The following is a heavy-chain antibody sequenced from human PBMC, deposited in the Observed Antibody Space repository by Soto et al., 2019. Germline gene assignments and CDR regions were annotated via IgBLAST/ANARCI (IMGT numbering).Heavy chain of an antibody. CDR3: ARAAYDSSGYYLYYGMDV. D-gene: IGHD3-22*01. J-gene: IGHJ6*02. CDR1: GGTFSSYA. Sequence: QVQLVQSGAEVKKPGSSVKVSCKASGGTFSSYAISWVRQAPGQGLEWMGGIIPIFGTANYAQKFQGRVTITADESTSEAYLELSSLRSEDTAVYYCARAAYDSSGYYLYYGMDVWGQGTTVTVSS. V-gene: IGHV1-69*12. CDR2: IIPIFGTA.